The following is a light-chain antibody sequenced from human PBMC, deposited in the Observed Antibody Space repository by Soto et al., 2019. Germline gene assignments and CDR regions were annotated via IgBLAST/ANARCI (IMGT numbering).Light chain of an antibody. J-gene: IGKJ4*01. CDR1: QTISSW. CDR3: QQSHSTPLA. CDR2: KAS. Sequence: DIKINQPPSTVSGTVGDRVTITCLASQTISSWLAWYQQKPGKAPKLLIYKASTLKSGVPSRFSGSGSGTDFTLTTSSLQPEDFGTYDCQQSHSTPLASGGGTKVDI. V-gene: IGKV1-5*03.